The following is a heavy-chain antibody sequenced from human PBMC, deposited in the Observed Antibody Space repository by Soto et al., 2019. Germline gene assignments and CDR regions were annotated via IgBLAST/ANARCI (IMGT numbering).Heavy chain of an antibody. CDR3: ARVRGHSYGYVDY. V-gene: IGHV3-48*01. D-gene: IGHD5-18*01. CDR2: ISGSGYPI. CDR1: GYSRFSYYS. Sequence: GGSLRLSCAASGYSRFSYYSMNWVRQAPGKGLEWVSFISGSGYPIYYADSVRGRFTISRDNAKNSLSLQMDSLRVEDTAVYYCARVRGHSYGYVDYWGQGTLVTVSS. J-gene: IGHJ4*02.